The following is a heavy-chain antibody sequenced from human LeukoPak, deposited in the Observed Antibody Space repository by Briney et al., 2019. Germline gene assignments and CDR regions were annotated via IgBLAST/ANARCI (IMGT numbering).Heavy chain of an antibody. CDR1: GYTFTSYY. D-gene: IGHD4-23*01. Sequence: ASVKVSCKASGYTFTSYYMHWVRQAPGQGLEWMGIINPSGGSTSSAQKFQGRVTMTRDMSTSTDYVELSSLRSEDTAVYYCARDNSVEDTAWWFDPWGQGTLVTVSS. CDR2: INPSGGST. J-gene: IGHJ5*02. CDR3: ARDNSVEDTAWWFDP. V-gene: IGHV1-46*01.